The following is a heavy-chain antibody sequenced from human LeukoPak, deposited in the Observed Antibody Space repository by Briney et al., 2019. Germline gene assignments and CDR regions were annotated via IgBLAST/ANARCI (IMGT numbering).Heavy chain of an antibody. CDR2: IYYSGST. V-gene: IGHV4-39*01. J-gene: IGHJ6*03. CDR1: GGSISSSSYY. Sequence: PSETLSLTCTVSGGSISSSSYYWGWIRQPPGKGLEWIGSIYYSGSTYYNPSLKSRVTISVDTSKNQFSLKLSSVTAADTAVYYCARGDSSSRYGVYYYYYMDVWGKGTTVTVSS. D-gene: IGHD6-13*01. CDR3: ARGDSSSRYGVYYYYYMDV.